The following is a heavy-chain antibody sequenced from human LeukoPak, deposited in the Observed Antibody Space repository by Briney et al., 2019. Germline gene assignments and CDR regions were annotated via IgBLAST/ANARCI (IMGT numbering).Heavy chain of an antibody. CDR2: ISPKSDFI. D-gene: IGHD2-2*01. Sequence: PGGSLKLSCAGSGCSFNYYDMNWVRQAPGKGLEWVSSISPKSDFIYYSDSVRDRFTISRDNAENSLYLQMNSLRAEDTAVYYCARADCSSSTCYLRRSWFDPWGQGTLVTVSS. V-gene: IGHV3-21*01. CDR1: GCSFNYYD. CDR3: ARADCSSSTCYLRRSWFDP. J-gene: IGHJ5*02.